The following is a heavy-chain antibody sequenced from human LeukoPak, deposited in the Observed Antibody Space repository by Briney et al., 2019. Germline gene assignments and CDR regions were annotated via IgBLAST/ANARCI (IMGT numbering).Heavy chain of an antibody. D-gene: IGHD6-19*01. V-gene: IGHV3-9*01. CDR2: ISWNSGSI. Sequence: GGSLRLSCAASGFTFDDYAMHWVRQAPGKGLEWVSGISWNSGSIGYADSVKGRFTVSRDNAKNSLYLQMNSLRAEDTAVYYCARVHIAVAGPYVDYWGQGTLVTVSS. CDR1: GFTFDDYA. J-gene: IGHJ4*02. CDR3: ARVHIAVAGPYVDY.